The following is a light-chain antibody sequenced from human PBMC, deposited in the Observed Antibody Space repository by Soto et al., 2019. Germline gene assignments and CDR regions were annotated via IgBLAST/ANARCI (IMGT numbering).Light chain of an antibody. CDR2: GAS. Sequence: VSPLPKETLSVSPVERATLSCRAGPSGSSNYAWYQQKPGQAPRHLINGASTSATGIPARFSGSGSGTKYTLTISIRQQYEYSTYYYKQFNNGSPRPFGQGTKVDIK. CDR1: PSGSSN. V-gene: IGKV3-15*01. CDR3: KQFNNGSPRP. J-gene: IGKJ1*01.